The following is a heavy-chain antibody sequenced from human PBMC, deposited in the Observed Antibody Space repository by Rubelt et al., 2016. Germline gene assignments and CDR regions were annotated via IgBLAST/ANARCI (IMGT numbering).Heavy chain of an antibody. J-gene: IGHJ3*02. D-gene: IGHD5-12*01. Sequence: QVQLQESGPGLVKPSQTLSLTCTVSGGSISSGGYYWSWIRQHPGKGLEWIGYIYYSGSTYYNPSLKSRVTISVDTSKNQFPLKLSTATAADTAVYYCASAEYSGYDSVAFDIWGQGTMVTVSS. V-gene: IGHV4-31*03. CDR2: IYYSGST. CDR3: ASAEYSGYDSVAFDI. CDR1: GGSISSGGYY.